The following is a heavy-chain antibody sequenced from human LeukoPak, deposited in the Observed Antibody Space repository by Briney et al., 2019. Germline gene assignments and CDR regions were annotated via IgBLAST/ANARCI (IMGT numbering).Heavy chain of an antibody. CDR2: INQDGSVR. CDR1: GFTFGTFW. CDR3: ARDQNFYDTTGEGYFQH. Sequence: GGSLRLSCAASGFTFGTFWMSWVRQAPGRGLEWVAQINQDGSVRDYVDSVKGRFTISRDNANNFLHPQMNSLRADDAAVYYCARDQNFYDTTGEGYFQHWGQGTLVTVSS. V-gene: IGHV3-7*01. J-gene: IGHJ1*01. D-gene: IGHD3-22*01.